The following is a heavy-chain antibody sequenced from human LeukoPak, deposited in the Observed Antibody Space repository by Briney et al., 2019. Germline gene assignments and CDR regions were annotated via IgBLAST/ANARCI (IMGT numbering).Heavy chain of an antibody. CDR2: IKQDGSEK. V-gene: IGHV3-7*03. CDR3: ARTDDYGDYASDQKVGAFDI. J-gene: IGHJ3*02. D-gene: IGHD4-17*01. CDR1: GFTFSSYW. Sequence: PGGSLRLSCAASGFTFSSYWMSWVRQAPGKGLEWVANIKQDGSEKYYVDSVKGRFTISRDNAKNSLYLQMNSLRAEDTAVYYCARTDDYGDYASDQKVGAFDIWGQGTMVTVSS.